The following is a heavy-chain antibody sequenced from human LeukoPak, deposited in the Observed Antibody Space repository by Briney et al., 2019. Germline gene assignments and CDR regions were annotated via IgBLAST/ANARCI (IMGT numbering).Heavy chain of an antibody. CDR2: ISGGTT. Sequence: PGGSLRLSCAASGFTVSSNYMSWVRQAPGKGLEWVSVISGGTTLYADSVKGRFTISRDNSKNTLYLQMNSLRAEDTAVYYCAKDHPSLDHWGQGTLVTVSS. CDR3: AKDHPSLDH. CDR1: GFTVSSNY. J-gene: IGHJ4*02. V-gene: IGHV3-66*01.